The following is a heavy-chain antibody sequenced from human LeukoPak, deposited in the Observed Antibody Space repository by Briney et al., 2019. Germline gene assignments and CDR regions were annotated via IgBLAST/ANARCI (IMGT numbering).Heavy chain of an antibody. Sequence: SETLSLTCTVSAGSISGYYWSWIRQPPGKGLEWIGEINHSGSTNYNPSLKSRVTISVDTSKNQFSLKLSSVTAADTAVYYCASPTNSGFDSWGQGTLVTVSS. CDR1: AGSISGYY. CDR3: ASPTNSGFDS. J-gene: IGHJ4*02. V-gene: IGHV4-34*01. D-gene: IGHD7-27*01. CDR2: INHSGST.